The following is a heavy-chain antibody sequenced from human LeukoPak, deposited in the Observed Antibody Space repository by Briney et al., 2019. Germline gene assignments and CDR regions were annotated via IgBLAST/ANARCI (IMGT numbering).Heavy chain of an antibody. Sequence: SETLSLTCAVYGGSFSGYYWSWIRQPPGKGLEWIGEINHSGSTNYNPSLKSRVTISVDTSKNQFSLKLSSVTAADTAVYYCARAASYSDFWSGSRAVHWFDPWGQGTLVTVSS. D-gene: IGHD3-3*01. CDR3: ARAASYSDFWSGSRAVHWFDP. CDR2: INHSGST. CDR1: GGSFSGYY. V-gene: IGHV4-34*01. J-gene: IGHJ5*02.